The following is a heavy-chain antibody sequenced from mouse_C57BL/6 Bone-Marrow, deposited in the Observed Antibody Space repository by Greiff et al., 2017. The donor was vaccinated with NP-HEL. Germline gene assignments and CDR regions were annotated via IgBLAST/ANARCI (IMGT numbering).Heavy chain of an antibody. V-gene: IGHV14-4*01. J-gene: IGHJ3*01. CDR1: GSNIKDDY. Sequence: EVQLQQSGAELVRPGASVKLSCTASGSNIKDDYMHWVKQRPEQGLEWIGWIDPENGDTEYASKFQGKATITADTSSNTAYLQLSSLTSEDTAVYYCTTGGDGYSWFAYWGQGTLVTVAA. D-gene: IGHD2-3*01. CDR2: IDPENGDT. CDR3: TTGGDGYSWFAY.